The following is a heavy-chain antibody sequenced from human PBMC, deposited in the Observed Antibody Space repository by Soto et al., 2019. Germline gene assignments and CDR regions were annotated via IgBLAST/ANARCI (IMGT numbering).Heavy chain of an antibody. J-gene: IGHJ4*02. Sequence: QVQLQQWGAGLLKPSETLSLTCAVYGGSFSGYYWSWIRQPPGKGLEWIGEINHSGSTNYNPSLKSRVTISVDTSKNQFPLKLSSVTAADTAVYYCARDDFWRGFDYWGQGTLVTVSS. CDR2: INHSGST. CDR3: ARDDFWRGFDY. D-gene: IGHD3-3*01. V-gene: IGHV4-34*01. CDR1: GGSFSGYY.